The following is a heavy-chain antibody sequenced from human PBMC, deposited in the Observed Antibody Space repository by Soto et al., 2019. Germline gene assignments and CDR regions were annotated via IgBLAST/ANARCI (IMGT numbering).Heavy chain of an antibody. Sequence: GGSLRLSCAASGFTFSSYGMHWVRQAPGKGLEWVAVIWYDGSNKYYADSVKGRFTISRDNSKNTLYLQMNSLRAEDTAVYYCARDGQWLVPSLENLIYYYGMDVWGQGTTVTVSS. D-gene: IGHD6-19*01. V-gene: IGHV3-33*01. CDR2: IWYDGSNK. CDR1: GFTFSSYG. CDR3: ARDGQWLVPSLENLIYYYGMDV. J-gene: IGHJ6*02.